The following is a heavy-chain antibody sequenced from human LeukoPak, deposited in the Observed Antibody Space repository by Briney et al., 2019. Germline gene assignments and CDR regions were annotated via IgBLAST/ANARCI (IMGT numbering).Heavy chain of an antibody. Sequence: ASVKVSCKASGYTFTSYDINWVRQAPGQGLEWMGWMNPNSGNTVYAQKFQGRVTMTRNTSISTAYMELSSLRSEDTAVYYCARTLAPRVSRAFDIWGQGTMVTVSS. CDR2: MNPNSGNT. V-gene: IGHV1-8*01. D-gene: IGHD6-13*01. CDR1: GYTFTSYD. J-gene: IGHJ3*02. CDR3: ARTLAPRVSRAFDI.